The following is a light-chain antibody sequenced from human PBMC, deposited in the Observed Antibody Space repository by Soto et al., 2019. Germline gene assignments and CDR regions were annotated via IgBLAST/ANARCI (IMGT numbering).Light chain of an antibody. V-gene: IGKV1-5*03. J-gene: IGKJ1*01. CDR3: QHYNSYSEA. Sequence: DIQMTQSPSTLSGSVGDRVTITCRASQTISSWLAWYQQKPGKAPKLLIYKASTLKSGGPSRCSGSRSGTEFPLTISRLQPDDFAPYYCQHYNSYSEACGQGTKV. CDR1: QTISSW. CDR2: KAS.